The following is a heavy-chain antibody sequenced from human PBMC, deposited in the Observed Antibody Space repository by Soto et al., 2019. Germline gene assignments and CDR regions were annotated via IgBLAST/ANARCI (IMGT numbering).Heavy chain of an antibody. D-gene: IGHD3-10*01. CDR1: GYTFTSYG. Sequence: ASVKVSCKASGYTFTSYGISWVRQAPGQGLEWMGWISAYNGNTNYAQKLQGRVTMTTDTSTSTDYMELRSLRSDDTAVYYCAIGQNYGSGTHDAFDIWGQGTMVTVSS. V-gene: IGHV1-18*01. CDR2: ISAYNGNT. CDR3: AIGQNYGSGTHDAFDI. J-gene: IGHJ3*02.